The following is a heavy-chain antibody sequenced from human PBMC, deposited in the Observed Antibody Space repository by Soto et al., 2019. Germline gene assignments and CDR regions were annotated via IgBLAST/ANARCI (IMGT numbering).Heavy chain of an antibody. Sequence: QVQLQESGPGLVKPSETLSLTCTVSGGSISSYYWSWIRQPPGKGLEWIGYIYYCGSTNYNPSLTSRVTISVDTSKNQFSLKLSSVTAADTAVYYCASSFDCSSTSCQLSNSDYYGMDVWGQGTTVTVSS. CDR2: IYYCGST. CDR3: ASSFDCSSTSCQLSNSDYYGMDV. V-gene: IGHV4-59*01. CDR1: GGSISSYY. D-gene: IGHD2-2*01. J-gene: IGHJ6*02.